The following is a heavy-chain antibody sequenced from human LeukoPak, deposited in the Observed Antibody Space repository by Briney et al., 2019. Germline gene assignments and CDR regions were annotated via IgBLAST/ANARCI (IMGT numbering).Heavy chain of an antibody. D-gene: IGHD2-2*01. CDR3: AKDIRPLTSWPSTYFDY. CDR1: GFTLDDYA. V-gene: IGHV3-9*01. Sequence: PGGSLRLSCAASGFTLDDYAMHWVRQAPGKGLEWVSGISWNSGSIGYADSVKGRFTISRDNAKNSLYLQMNSLRAEDTALYYCAKDIRPLTSWPSTYFDYWGQGTLVTVSS. J-gene: IGHJ4*02. CDR2: ISWNSGSI.